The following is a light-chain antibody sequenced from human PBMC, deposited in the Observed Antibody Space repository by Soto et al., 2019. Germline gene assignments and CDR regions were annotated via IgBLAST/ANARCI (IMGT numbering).Light chain of an antibody. CDR3: QQYGSSLLWT. CDR2: GAS. V-gene: IGKV3-20*01. CDR1: QSVSSSY. Sequence: EIVLTQSPGTLSLSPGERATLSCRASQSVSSSYLAWYQQKPGQAPRLLIYGASNRSTGIPDRFSGSGSGTDLTLTISRLGLDDFSVYYCQQYGSSLLWTYGQGTKVEIK. J-gene: IGKJ1*01.